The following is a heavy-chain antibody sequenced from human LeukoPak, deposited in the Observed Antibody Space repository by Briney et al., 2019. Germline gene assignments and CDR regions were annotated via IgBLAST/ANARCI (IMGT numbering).Heavy chain of an antibody. CDR2: IGGSGGSP. V-gene: IGHV3-23*01. CDR1: GFTFSTYV. CDR3: AKGGIGSSSGLDY. Sequence: PGGSLRLSCAASGFTFSTYVMTWVRQPPGKGMEWVSSIGGSGGSPYHGNSVKGRFSISRDNSKNTLYLQMNSLRDEDTAVYYCAKGGIGSSSGLDYWGQGTLVTVSS. D-gene: IGHD5-18*01. J-gene: IGHJ4*02.